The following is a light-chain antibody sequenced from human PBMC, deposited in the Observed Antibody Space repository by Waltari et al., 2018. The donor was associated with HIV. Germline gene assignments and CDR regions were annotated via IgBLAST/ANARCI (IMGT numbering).Light chain of an antibody. Sequence: QSALTQPRSVSGSPGQSVTISCTGTSSDVVGYNYVSWYQQHPGKAPKLMSYDVSKRPSGVPDRFSGSKSGNTASLTISGLQAEDEADYYCCSYAGSYTYVFGTGTKVTVL. V-gene: IGLV2-11*01. J-gene: IGLJ1*01. CDR2: DVS. CDR3: CSYAGSYTYV. CDR1: SSDVVGYNY.